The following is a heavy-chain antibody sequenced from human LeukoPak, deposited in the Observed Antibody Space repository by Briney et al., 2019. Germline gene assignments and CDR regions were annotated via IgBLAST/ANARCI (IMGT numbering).Heavy chain of an antibody. CDR2: TYYRSKWYN. CDR3: ARVAYGGNGWFDS. J-gene: IGHJ5*01. V-gene: IGHV6-1*01. CDR1: GDSVSSNSAA. Sequence: SQTLSLTCAISGDSVSSNSAAWNWIRQSPSRGLEWLGRTYYRSKWYNDYAASVKSRISINPDTSKNQFSLHLSSVTPEDTAVYYCARVAYGGNGWFDSWGQGTLVTVSS. D-gene: IGHD4-23*01.